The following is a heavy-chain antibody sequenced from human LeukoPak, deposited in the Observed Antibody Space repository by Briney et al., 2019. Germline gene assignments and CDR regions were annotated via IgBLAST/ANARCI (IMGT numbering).Heavy chain of an antibody. CDR3: ARDFYGSGSYSTPGY. J-gene: IGHJ4*02. D-gene: IGHD3-10*01. CDR1: GFTFSSYG. V-gene: IGHV3-30*19. Sequence: GGSLRLSCAASGFTFSSYGMHWVRQAPGKGLEWEAVIWYDGTNKYYADSVKGRVTISRDNSKNTLYLHMNSRRAEDTAVYYCARDFYGSGSYSTPGYWGQGTLVTVSS. CDR2: IWYDGTNK.